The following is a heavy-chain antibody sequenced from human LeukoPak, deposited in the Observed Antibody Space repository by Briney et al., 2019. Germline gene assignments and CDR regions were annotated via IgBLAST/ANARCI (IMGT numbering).Heavy chain of an antibody. D-gene: IGHD4-17*01. CDR2: ISGSGGST. J-gene: IGHJ5*02. CDR1: GFTFSSYA. CDR3: AKQSITVTTSNWFDP. V-gene: IGHV3-23*01. Sequence: PGGSLRLSRAASGFTFSSYAMSWVRQAPGKGLEWVSAISGSGGSTYYADSVKGRFTISRDNSKNTLYLQMNSLRAEDTAVYYCAKQSITVTTSNWFDPWGQGTLVTVSS.